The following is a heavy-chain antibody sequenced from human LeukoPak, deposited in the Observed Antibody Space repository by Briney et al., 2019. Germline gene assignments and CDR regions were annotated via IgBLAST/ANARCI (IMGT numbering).Heavy chain of an antibody. Sequence: KPSETLSLTCTVSGGSISSYYWSWIRQPPGKGLEWIGYIYYSGSTNYNPSLKSRVTIPVDTSKNQFSLKLSSVTAADTAVYYCARDRSGSYFDYWGQGTLVTVSS. CDR2: IYYSGST. D-gene: IGHD1-26*01. CDR3: ARDRSGSYFDY. J-gene: IGHJ4*02. CDR1: GGSISSYY. V-gene: IGHV4-59*01.